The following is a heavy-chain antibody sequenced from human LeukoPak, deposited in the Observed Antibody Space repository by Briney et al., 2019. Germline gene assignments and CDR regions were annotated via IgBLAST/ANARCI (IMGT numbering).Heavy chain of an antibody. V-gene: IGHV3-7*01. CDR2: IKTDGSVK. J-gene: IGHJ4*02. CDR1: GFMFSDDL. D-gene: IGHD3-22*01. Sequence: PGGSLRHSCAASGFMFSDDLKTWVRHALGRGRECVANIKTDGSVKYYPDSVKGRFPVSRDNAKNSLYLQMNNMRVEDTAIYYCTKDLNHDSSGWGQGTLVTVSS. CDR3: TKDLNHDSSG.